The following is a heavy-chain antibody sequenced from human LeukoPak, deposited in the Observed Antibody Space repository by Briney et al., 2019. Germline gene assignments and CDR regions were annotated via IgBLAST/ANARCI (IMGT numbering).Heavy chain of an antibody. V-gene: IGHV3-48*01. Sequence: PGGSLRLSCAASGFTVSSNYMSWVRQAPGKGLEWVSYISSSSSTRYYTDSVKGRFTISRDNAKNSLYLQMNSLRAEDTAVYYCARTGYIAVARGFDYWGQGTLVTVSS. CDR2: ISSSSSTR. D-gene: IGHD6-19*01. CDR3: ARTGYIAVARGFDY. CDR1: GFTVSSNY. J-gene: IGHJ4*02.